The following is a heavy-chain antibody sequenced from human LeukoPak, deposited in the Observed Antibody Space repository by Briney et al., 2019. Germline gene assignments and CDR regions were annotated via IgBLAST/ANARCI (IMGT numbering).Heavy chain of an antibody. Sequence: SETLSLTCTVSGGSISSYYWSWIQQPPGKGLEWIGYIYYSGSTNYNPSLKSRVTISVDTSKNQFSLKLSSVTAADTAVYYCARDRTPNYYDSSGYGDYYYYGMDVWGQGTTVTVSS. D-gene: IGHD3-22*01. CDR2: IYYSGST. CDR1: GGSISSYY. CDR3: ARDRTPNYYDSSGYGDYYYYGMDV. J-gene: IGHJ6*02. V-gene: IGHV4-59*01.